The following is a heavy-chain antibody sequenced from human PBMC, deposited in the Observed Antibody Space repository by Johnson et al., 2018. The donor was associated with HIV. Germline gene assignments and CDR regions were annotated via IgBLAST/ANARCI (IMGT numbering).Heavy chain of an antibody. D-gene: IGHD2-15*01. Sequence: QMQLVESGGGVVQPGRSLRLSCAASGFTFSSYAMHWVRQAPGKGLEWVAVISYDGSNKYYADSVKGRFTVSRDNTKNSLILQMNSLRAEDTAVYYCAGGGVVASFPHAFDIWGQGTMVTVSS. CDR3: AGGGVVASFPHAFDI. CDR2: ISYDGSNK. J-gene: IGHJ3*02. CDR1: GFTFSSYA. V-gene: IGHV3-30*04.